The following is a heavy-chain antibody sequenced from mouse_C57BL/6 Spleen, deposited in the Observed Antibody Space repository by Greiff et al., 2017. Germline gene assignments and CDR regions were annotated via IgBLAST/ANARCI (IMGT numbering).Heavy chain of an antibody. CDR3: ARPWVVSYWYFDV. J-gene: IGHJ1*03. CDR2: ISSGSSTI. V-gene: IGHV5-17*01. CDR1: GFTFSDYG. Sequence: EVQVVESGGGLVKPGGSLKLSCAASGFTFSDYGMHWVRQAPEKGLEWVAYISSGSSTIYYADTVKGRFTISRDNAKNTLFLQMTSLRSGDTAMYYCARPWVVSYWYFDVWGTGTTVTVSS. D-gene: IGHD6-2*01.